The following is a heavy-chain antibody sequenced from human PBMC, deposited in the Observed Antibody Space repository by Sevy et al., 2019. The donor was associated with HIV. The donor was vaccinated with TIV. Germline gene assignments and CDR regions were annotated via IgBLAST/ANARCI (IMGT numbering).Heavy chain of an antibody. CDR1: RFTFSDYG. CDR3: AKGYYGSGNSDYFDH. CDR2: ISYDGSNK. D-gene: IGHD3-10*01. V-gene: IGHV3-30*18. J-gene: IGHJ4*02. Sequence: GGSLRLSCAASRFTFSDYGMHWVRQAPGKGLEWVAIISYDGSNKYYADSVNGRFTISRDNSKNTLYLQINSLRADDTAVYYCAKGYYGSGNSDYFDHWGQGTLVTVSS.